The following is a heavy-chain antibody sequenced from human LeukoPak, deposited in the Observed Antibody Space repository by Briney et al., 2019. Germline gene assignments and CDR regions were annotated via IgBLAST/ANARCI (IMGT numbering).Heavy chain of an antibody. V-gene: IGHV3-23*01. CDR1: GFTFSSYT. J-gene: IGHJ4*02. CDR3: AKVKGYSDY. Sequence: GGSLRLSCAASGFTFSSYTMSWVRQAPGKGLEWVSAISGSGGSTYYADPVKGRFTISRDNSKNTLHLQMNSLRAEDTAVYYCAKVKGYSDYWGQGTLVTVSS. CDR2: ISGSGGST. D-gene: IGHD3-22*01.